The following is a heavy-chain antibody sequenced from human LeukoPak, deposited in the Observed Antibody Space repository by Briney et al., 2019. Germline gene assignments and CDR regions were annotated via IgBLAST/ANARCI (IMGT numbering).Heavy chain of an antibody. CDR1: GFTFSSYS. Sequence: GSLRLSCAASGFTFSSYSMNWVRQAPGKGLGWVSSISSSSSYIYYADSVKGRFTISRDNSENTLYLHMNSLRAEDTAVYYCASDSVWGSYRYTGFDYWGQGTLVTVSS. D-gene: IGHD3-16*02. CDR3: ASDSVWGSYRYTGFDY. V-gene: IGHV3-21*04. CDR2: ISSSSSYI. J-gene: IGHJ4*02.